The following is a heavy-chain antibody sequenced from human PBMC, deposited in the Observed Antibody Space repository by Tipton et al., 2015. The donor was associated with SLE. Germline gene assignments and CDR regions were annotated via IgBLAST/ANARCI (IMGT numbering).Heavy chain of an antibody. V-gene: IGHV4-59*08. CDR2: IYYSGTT. D-gene: IGHD5-12*01. CDR1: SDSLTSHY. CDR3: ATNGHGETYEFFTEYLRH. Sequence: TLSLTCTVSSDSLTSHYWGWIRQPPGKGLGWVGDIYYSGTTNYNPSLKSRASISADASKNHFSLKLNSVTAADTAVYYCATNGHGETYEFFTEYLRHWGQGTLVTVSS. J-gene: IGHJ1*01.